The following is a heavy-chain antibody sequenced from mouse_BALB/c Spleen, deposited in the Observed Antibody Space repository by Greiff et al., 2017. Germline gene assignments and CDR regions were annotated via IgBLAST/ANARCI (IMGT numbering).Heavy chain of an antibody. V-gene: IGHV1-7*01. CDR2: INPSTGYT. Sequence: QVQLQQSGAELAKPGASVKMSCKASGYTFTSYWMHWVKQRPGQGLEWIGYINPSTGYTEYNQKFKDKATLTADKSSSTAYMQLSSLTSEDSAVYYCALLRYDYFDYWGQGTTLTVSS. CDR3: ALLRYDYFDY. J-gene: IGHJ2*01. CDR1: GYTFTSYW. D-gene: IGHD1-1*01.